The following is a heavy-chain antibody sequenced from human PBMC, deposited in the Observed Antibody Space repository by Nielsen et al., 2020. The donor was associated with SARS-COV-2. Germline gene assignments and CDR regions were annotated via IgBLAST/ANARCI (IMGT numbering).Heavy chain of an antibody. Sequence: ASVKVSCKVSGYTLTELSMHWVRQAPGKGLEWMGGFDPEDGETIYAQKFQGRVTMTEDTSTDTACMELSSLRSEDTAVYYCATGGLQVIELDYWGQGTLVTVSS. V-gene: IGHV1-24*01. J-gene: IGHJ4*02. D-gene: IGHD2-21*01. CDR3: ATGGLQVIELDY. CDR2: FDPEDGET. CDR1: GYTLTELS.